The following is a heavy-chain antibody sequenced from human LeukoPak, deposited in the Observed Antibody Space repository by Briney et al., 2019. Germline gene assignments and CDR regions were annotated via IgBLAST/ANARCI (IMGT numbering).Heavy chain of an antibody. D-gene: IGHD2-2*01. CDR3: ARVGTTDCSSTSCYYYYYYMDV. CDR2: ISSSGSTT. CDR1: GFTFSSYE. Sequence: GGSLRLSCAASGFTFSSYEMNWVRQAPGKGLEWVSYISSSGSTTYYADSVKGRFTISRDNAKNSLYLQMNSLRAEDTAVYYCARVGTTDCSSTSCYYYYYYMDVWGKGTTVTVSS. J-gene: IGHJ6*03. V-gene: IGHV3-48*03.